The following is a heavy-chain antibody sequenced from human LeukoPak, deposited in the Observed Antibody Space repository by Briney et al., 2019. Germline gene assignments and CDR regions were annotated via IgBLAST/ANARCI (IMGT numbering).Heavy chain of an antibody. CDR3: ARGVPFYCSGGSCYTILYYFDY. Sequence: PSETLSLTCTVSGGSISSGDYYWSWIRQPPGKGLEWIGYIYYSGSTYYNPSLKSRVTISVDTSKNQFSLKLSSVTAADTAVYYCARGVPFYCSGGSCYTILYYFDYWGQGTLVTVSS. CDR2: IYYSGST. D-gene: IGHD2-15*01. CDR1: GGSISSGDYY. V-gene: IGHV4-30-4*08. J-gene: IGHJ4*02.